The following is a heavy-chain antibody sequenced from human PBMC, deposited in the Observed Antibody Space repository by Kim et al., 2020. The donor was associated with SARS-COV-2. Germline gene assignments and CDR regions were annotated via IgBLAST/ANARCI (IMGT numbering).Heavy chain of an antibody. CDR3: ARGDGDYVFDY. J-gene: IGHJ4*02. D-gene: IGHD4-17*01. V-gene: IGHV4-59*13. CDR2: ISYTGST. CDR1: GDSISNYY. Sequence: SETLSLTCTVSGDSISNYYWSWIRQPPGKGLEWIGYISYTGSTNYNPSLKSRVTISVDTSKNQFSLKLSSVTAADTAVYYCARGDGDYVFDYWGQGTLVTVYS.